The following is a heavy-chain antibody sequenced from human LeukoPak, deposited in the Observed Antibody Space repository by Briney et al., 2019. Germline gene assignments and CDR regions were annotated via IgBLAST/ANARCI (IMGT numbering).Heavy chain of an antibody. J-gene: IGHJ4*02. CDR2: IIPIFGTA. D-gene: IGHD5-18*01. CDR3: ARFPLPKRGYSYGYFDY. Sequence: ASVKVSCKASGGTFSSYAISWVRQAPGQGLEWMGGIIPIFGTANYAQKFQGRVTITADESTSTAYMELSSLRTEDTAVYYCARFPLPKRGYSYGYFDYWGQGTLVTVSS. CDR1: GGTFSSYA. V-gene: IGHV1-69*13.